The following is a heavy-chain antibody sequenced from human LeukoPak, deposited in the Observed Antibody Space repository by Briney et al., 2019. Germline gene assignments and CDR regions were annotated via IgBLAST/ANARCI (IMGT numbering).Heavy chain of an antibody. CDR3: ARGFGGGWFEYYFDY. CDR2: IIPILGIA. V-gene: IGHV1-69*04. Sequence: GASVKVSCKASGGTFSSYAISWVRQAPGQGLEWMGRIIPILGIANYAQKFQGRVTITADKSTSTAYMELSSLRSEDTAVYYCARGFGGGWFEYYFDYWGQGTLVTVSS. J-gene: IGHJ4*02. CDR1: GGTFSSYA. D-gene: IGHD6-19*01.